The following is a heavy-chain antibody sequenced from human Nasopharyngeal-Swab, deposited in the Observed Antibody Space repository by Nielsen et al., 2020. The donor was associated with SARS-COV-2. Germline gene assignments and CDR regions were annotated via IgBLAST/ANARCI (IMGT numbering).Heavy chain of an antibody. J-gene: IGHJ6*03. Sequence: SETLSLTCAVYGGSFSGYYWSWIRQPPGKGLEWIGEINHSGSTNYNPSLKSRVTISVDTSKNQFSLKLSSVTAADTAVYYCARGPLPRYCSGGSCYSRYYYYMDVWGKGGTVTVSS. D-gene: IGHD2-15*01. CDR3: ARGPLPRYCSGGSCYSRYYYYMDV. V-gene: IGHV4-34*01. CDR1: GGSFSGYY. CDR2: INHSGST.